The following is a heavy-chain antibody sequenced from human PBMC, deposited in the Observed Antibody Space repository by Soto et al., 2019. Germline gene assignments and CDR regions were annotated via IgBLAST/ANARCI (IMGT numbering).Heavy chain of an antibody. J-gene: IGHJ5*02. CDR3: AIDTGFYGGYNWFDP. Sequence: QVQLQESGPGLLKPSQTLSLTCTVSGGSIRGAAYYWSWILHLPGKGLEWIGYIYYTGTTYYRPSLESRVTISLDTSKNQFSLNLTSVTAADTAVYYCAIDTGFYGGYNWFDPWGQGTLVTVSS. CDR1: GGSIRGAAYY. V-gene: IGHV4-31*03. D-gene: IGHD3-16*01. CDR2: IYYTGTT.